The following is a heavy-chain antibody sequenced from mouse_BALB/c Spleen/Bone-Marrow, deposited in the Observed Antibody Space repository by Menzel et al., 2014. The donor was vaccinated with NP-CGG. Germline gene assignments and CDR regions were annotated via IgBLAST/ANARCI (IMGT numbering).Heavy chain of an antibody. J-gene: IGHJ1*01. V-gene: IGHV1S81*02. CDR3: APYYYGSSYGFYWYFDV. Sequence: NGRTNYNEKFKSKATLPVDKSSSTAYMQLSSLTSEDSAVYYCAPYYYGSSYGFYWYFDVWGAGTTVTVSS. D-gene: IGHD1-1*01. CDR2: NGRT.